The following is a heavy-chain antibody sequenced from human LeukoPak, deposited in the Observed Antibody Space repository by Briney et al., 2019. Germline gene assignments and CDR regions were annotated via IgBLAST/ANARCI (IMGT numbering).Heavy chain of an antibody. CDR3: ARPEMRAAFDI. CDR1: GASISSSSYY. D-gene: IGHD1-14*01. Sequence: SETLSLTCTVSGASISSSSYYWGWIRQPPGKGLEWIGTIYYSGSTYYNPSLKSRVTISVDTSKNQFSLKLSSVTAADTAVYYCARPEMRAAFDIWGQGTMVTVSS. V-gene: IGHV4-39*01. J-gene: IGHJ3*02. CDR2: IYYSGST.